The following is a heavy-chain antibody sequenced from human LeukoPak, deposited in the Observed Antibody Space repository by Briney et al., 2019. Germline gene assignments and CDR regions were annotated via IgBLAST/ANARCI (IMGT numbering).Heavy chain of an antibody. D-gene: IGHD5-24*01. CDR3: ARLAMRDGYSIIFDY. CDR2: IYYSGST. Sequence: SETLSLTCTVSGGSISSSSYYWGWIRQPPGKGLEWIGSIYYSGSTYYNPSLKSRVTISVDTSKNQFSLKLSSVTAADTAVYYCARLAMRDGYSIIFDYWGQGTLVTDSS. J-gene: IGHJ4*02. CDR1: GGSISSSSYY. V-gene: IGHV4-39*01.